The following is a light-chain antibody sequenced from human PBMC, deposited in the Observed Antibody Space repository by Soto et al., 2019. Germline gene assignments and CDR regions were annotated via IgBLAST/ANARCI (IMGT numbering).Light chain of an antibody. V-gene: IGKV1-5*03. J-gene: IGKJ1*01. CDR3: QHFRT. Sequence: IQMTQSPSTLSASVGDRVTITCRASQSISVLLAWYQQKPGKAPNLLIYQASRLESGVPSRFSGSGSGTDFTLTISSLQPDDFATYYCQHFRTFGQGTKVDIK. CDR2: QAS. CDR1: QSISVL.